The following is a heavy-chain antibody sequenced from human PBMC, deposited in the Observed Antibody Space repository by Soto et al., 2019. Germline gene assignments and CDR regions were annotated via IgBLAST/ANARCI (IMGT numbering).Heavy chain of an antibody. Sequence: SETLSLTCAVSGGSISSSNWWSWVRQPPGKGLEWIGEIYHSGSTNYNPSLKSRVTISVDKSKNQFSLKLSSVTAADTAVYYCESAVAGIGGLDVWGQGTTVTVSS. D-gene: IGHD6-19*01. CDR2: IYHSGST. CDR1: GGSISSSNW. CDR3: ESAVAGIGGLDV. J-gene: IGHJ6*02. V-gene: IGHV4-4*02.